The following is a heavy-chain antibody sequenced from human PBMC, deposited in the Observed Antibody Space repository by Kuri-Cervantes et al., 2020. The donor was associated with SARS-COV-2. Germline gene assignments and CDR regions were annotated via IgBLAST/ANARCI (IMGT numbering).Heavy chain of an antibody. CDR2: INSDGSST. CDR1: GFTFSSYW. J-gene: IGHJ6*02. V-gene: IGHV3-74*01. Sequence: GGSLRLSCAASGFTFSSYWMHWVRQAPGKGLVWVSRINSDGSSTSYADSVKGRFTVSRDNAKKSLFLQMNSLRVEDTAVYYCARGHSGDNWGHFYGMDVWGLGTTVTVSS. CDR3: ARGHSGDNWGHFYGMDV. D-gene: IGHD4-23*01.